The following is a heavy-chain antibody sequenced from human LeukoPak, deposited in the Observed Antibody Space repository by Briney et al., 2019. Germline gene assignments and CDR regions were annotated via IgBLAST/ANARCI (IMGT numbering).Heavy chain of an antibody. CDR1: GFTLSDHY. D-gene: IGHD3-10*01. CDR3: TRGGRYLPLDI. J-gene: IGHJ3*02. Sequence: GGSLRLSCAASGFTLSDHYMDWVRQAPGKGLEWVGRTRNKANRYTTEYAASVKGRFTISRDDSKNSLYLQINSLKTEDTVVYYCTRGGRYLPLDIWGQGTMVTVSS. CDR2: TRNKANRYTT. V-gene: IGHV3-72*01.